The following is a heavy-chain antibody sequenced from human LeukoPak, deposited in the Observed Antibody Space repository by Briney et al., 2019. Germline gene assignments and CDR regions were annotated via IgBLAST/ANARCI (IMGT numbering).Heavy chain of an antibody. Sequence: GGSLRLSCAASGFTFSSYGMHWVRQAPGKGLEWVAVISYDGSNKYYADPVKGRFTISRDNSKNTLYLQMNSLRAEDTAVYYCAKALYGDSPFDHWGQGTLVTVSS. CDR2: ISYDGSNK. CDR1: GFTFSSYG. D-gene: IGHD4-17*01. V-gene: IGHV3-30*18. CDR3: AKALYGDSPFDH. J-gene: IGHJ4*02.